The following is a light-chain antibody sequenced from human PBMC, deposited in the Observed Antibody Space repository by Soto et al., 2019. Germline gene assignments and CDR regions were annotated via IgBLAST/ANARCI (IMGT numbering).Light chain of an antibody. V-gene: IGLV1-44*01. CDR3: ATWDDSLNLLYV. CDR1: SSNIGRNA. CDR2: SNN. Sequence: QSVLTQPPSASGTPGQRVTISCSGSSSNIGRNAVNWYQQLPGTAPKLLIFSNNERPSGVPDRFSGSKSGTSASLAISGLQSEDEAEYYCATWDDSLNLLYVFGTGTKLTVL. J-gene: IGLJ1*01.